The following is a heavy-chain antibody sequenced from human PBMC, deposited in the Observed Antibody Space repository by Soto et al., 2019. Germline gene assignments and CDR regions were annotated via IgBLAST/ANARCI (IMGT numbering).Heavy chain of an antibody. Sequence: PSETRSVSRTGSGGSISRSSDYLGWIRHPPGKGLEWIGSIYYSGSTYYNPSLKSRVTISVDTSKNQFSLKLSSVTAADTAVYYCARVISTIFGVVKDDYYYMDVWGKGTTVT. CDR1: GGSISRSSDY. J-gene: IGHJ6*03. CDR3: ARVISTIFGVVKDDYYYMDV. V-gene: IGHV4-39*01. CDR2: IYYSGST. D-gene: IGHD3-3*01.